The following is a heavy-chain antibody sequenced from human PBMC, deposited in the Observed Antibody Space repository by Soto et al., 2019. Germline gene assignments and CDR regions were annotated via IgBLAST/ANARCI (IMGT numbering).Heavy chain of an antibody. CDR3: ARVYFWSGYIYPPGCLDP. CDR1: GFTFSSYS. V-gene: IGHV3-21*01. CDR2: ISSSSSYI. D-gene: IGHD3-3*01. Sequence: EVQLVESGGGLVQPGGSLRLSCAASGFTFSSYSMNWVRQAPGKGLEWVSSISSSSSYIYYADSVKGRFTISRDNAKNALYLQMNSLRAEDTAVYYCARVYFWSGYIYPPGCLDPWGQGTLVTVSS. J-gene: IGHJ5*02.